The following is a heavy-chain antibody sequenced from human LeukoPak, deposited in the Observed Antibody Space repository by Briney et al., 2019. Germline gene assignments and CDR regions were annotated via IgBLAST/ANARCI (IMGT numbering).Heavy chain of an antibody. CDR3: ARGDYDSSGYYPDAFDI. V-gene: IGHV1-69*13. Sequence: GASVKVSCKASGGTFSSYAISWVRQAPGQGLEWMGGIIPIFGTANYAQKFQGRVTITADESTSTAYMELSSLRSEDTAVYYCARGDYDSSGYYPDAFDIWGKGTMVTVSS. CDR1: GGTFSSYA. D-gene: IGHD3-22*01. CDR2: IIPIFGTA. J-gene: IGHJ3*02.